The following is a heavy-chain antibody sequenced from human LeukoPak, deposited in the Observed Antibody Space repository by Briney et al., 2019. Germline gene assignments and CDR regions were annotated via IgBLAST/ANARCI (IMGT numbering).Heavy chain of an antibody. J-gene: IGHJ4*02. CDR2: IHNSGST. CDR3: ARDGIRGYYADF. D-gene: IGHD3-22*01. V-gene: IGHV4-59*01. Sequence: SETLSLTCAVSGGSLGNYYWSWIRQPPGKGLEWLGYIHNSGSTDYNPSLKSRVTISVDTSKNQFSLQLTSLTPADTAVYYCARDGIRGYYADFWGQGILVTISS. CDR1: GGSLGNYY.